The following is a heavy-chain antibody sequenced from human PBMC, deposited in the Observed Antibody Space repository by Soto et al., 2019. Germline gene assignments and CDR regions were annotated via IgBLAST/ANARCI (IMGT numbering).Heavy chain of an antibody. J-gene: IGHJ6*03. D-gene: IGHD3-10*01. CDR1: GFTFSSYW. CDR2: IKQDGSEK. Sequence: GGSLRLSCAASGFTFSSYWMSWVRQAPGKGLEWVANIKQDGSEKYYVDSVKGRFTISRDNAKNSLYLQMNSLRAEDTAVYYCARDLRWFGDDYYYYMDVWGKGTTVTVSS. V-gene: IGHV3-7*01. CDR3: ARDLRWFGDDYYYYMDV.